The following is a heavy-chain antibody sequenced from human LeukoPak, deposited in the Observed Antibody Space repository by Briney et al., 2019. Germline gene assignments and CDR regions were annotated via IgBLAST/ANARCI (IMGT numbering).Heavy chain of an antibody. CDR2: IDYSGST. Sequence: PETLSLTCTVSGGSIISTTYYWGWIRQPPGEGLEWIGSIDYSGSTNYNPSLKSRVTISVDTSKNQFSLELYSVTAADTAVYYCARATRLLADYWGQGTLVTVSS. D-gene: IGHD3-3*02. J-gene: IGHJ4*02. CDR1: GGSIISTTYY. V-gene: IGHV4-39*07. CDR3: ARATRLLADY.